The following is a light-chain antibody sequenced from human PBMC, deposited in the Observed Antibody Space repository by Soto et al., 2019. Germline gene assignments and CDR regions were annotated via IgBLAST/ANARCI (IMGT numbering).Light chain of an antibody. CDR3: QQHNDYPIT. CDR1: QGISSH. CDR2: ASS. Sequence: DIQLTQSPSFLSASVGDRVTITCRASQGISSHLAWYQQKPGKAPKFLIYASSTLQSGVPSRFSGSGSGTEFTLTISSLQPEDFATYYCQQHNDYPITFGQGTRLEIK. V-gene: IGKV1-9*01. J-gene: IGKJ5*01.